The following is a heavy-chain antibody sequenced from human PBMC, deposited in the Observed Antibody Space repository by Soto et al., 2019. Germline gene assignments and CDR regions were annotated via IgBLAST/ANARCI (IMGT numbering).Heavy chain of an antibody. CDR2: IRSSGDRT. Sequence: GSLRLSCAASVFTFSSYAMSWVRQAPGKGLEWVSVIRSSGDRTYYADSVKGRFTISRDNSKNTLYMQMNSLRAEDTAVYYCAKQQGPGTPYYYAMDVWGQGTTVTVSS. V-gene: IGHV3-23*01. D-gene: IGHD1-1*01. J-gene: IGHJ6*02. CDR1: VFTFSSYA. CDR3: AKQQGPGTPYYYAMDV.